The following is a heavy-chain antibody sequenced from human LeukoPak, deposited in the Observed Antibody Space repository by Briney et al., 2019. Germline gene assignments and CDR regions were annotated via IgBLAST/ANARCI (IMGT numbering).Heavy chain of an antibody. CDR2: IYSGGST. J-gene: IGHJ5*02. Sequence: PGGSLRLSCAASGFTVSSNYMSWVRQAPGKGLEWVSVIYSGGSTYYADSVKGRFTISRDNSKNTLYLQMNSLRAEDTAVYYCATVSGSAQSDWFDPWGQGTLVTVSS. D-gene: IGHD1-26*01. CDR3: ATVSGSAQSDWFDP. V-gene: IGHV3-53*05. CDR1: GFTVSSNY.